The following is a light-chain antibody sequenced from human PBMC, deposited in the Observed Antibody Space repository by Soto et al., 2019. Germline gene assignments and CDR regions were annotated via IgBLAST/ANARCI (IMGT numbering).Light chain of an antibody. J-gene: IGKJ4*01. CDR2: DAS. CDR3: QQRNVWPLT. CDR1: QSVRSY. V-gene: IGKV3-11*01. Sequence: EIVLTQSPATLSLSPGERATLSCRASQSVRSYLAWYQHKSGQAPRLLIYDASNRATGIPARFSGSGSGTDFTLTISSLEPEDFAVYYCQQRNVWPLTFGGGTKVEIK.